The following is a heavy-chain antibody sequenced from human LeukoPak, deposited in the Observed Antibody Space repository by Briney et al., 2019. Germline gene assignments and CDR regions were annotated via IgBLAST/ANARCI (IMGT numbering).Heavy chain of an antibody. CDR1: GFTFSGYA. CDR3: AKELRITMVRGVSYGMDV. CDR2: ISGGGGST. J-gene: IGHJ6*02. Sequence: PGGSLRLSCAASGFTFSGYAMSWVRQAPGKGLEWVSAISGGGGSTYYADSVKGRFTISRDNSKNTLYLQMNSLRAEDTAVYYCAKELRITMVRGVSYGMDVWGQGTTVTVSS. D-gene: IGHD3-10*01. V-gene: IGHV3-23*01.